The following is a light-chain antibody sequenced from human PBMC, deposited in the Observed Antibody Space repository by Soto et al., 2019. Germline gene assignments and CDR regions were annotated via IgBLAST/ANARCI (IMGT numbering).Light chain of an antibody. J-gene: IGKJ1*01. CDR1: QSVSTN. Sequence: EIVMTQSPATLSVSTGERATLSCRASQSVSTNLAWYQQKPGQAPRLLISGASTRATGIPARFSGSGSGTEFTLTISSLQSEDFAVYYCQQYNNWLRTFGQGTKVDIK. CDR3: QQYNNWLRT. CDR2: GAS. V-gene: IGKV3-15*01.